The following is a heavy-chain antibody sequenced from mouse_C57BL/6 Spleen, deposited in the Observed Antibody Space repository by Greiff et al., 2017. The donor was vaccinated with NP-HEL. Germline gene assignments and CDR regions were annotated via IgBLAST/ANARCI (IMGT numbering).Heavy chain of an antibody. V-gene: IGHV6-6*01. CDR2: IRNKANNHAT. J-gene: IGHJ4*01. Sequence: EVMLVESGGGLVQPGGSMKLSCAASGFTFSDAWMDWVRQSPEKGLEWVAEIRNKANNHATYYAESVKGRFTISRDDSKSSVYLQMNSLRAEDTGIYYCTRPLLLRAMDYWGQGTSVTVSS. CDR1: GFTFSDAW. D-gene: IGHD1-1*01. CDR3: TRPLLLRAMDY.